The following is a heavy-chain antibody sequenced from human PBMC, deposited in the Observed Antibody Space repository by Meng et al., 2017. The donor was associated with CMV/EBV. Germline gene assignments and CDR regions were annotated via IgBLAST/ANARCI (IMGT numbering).Heavy chain of an antibody. D-gene: IGHD2-2*01. CDR1: GYTFTGYY. V-gene: IGHV1-2*02. Sequence: ASVKVSCKASGYTFTGYYMHWVRQAPGQGLEWMGWINPNSGGTNYAQKFQGRVTMTRDPSISTAYMELSRLRSDDTAVYYCARVVPAAIGTIDYWGQGTLVTVSS. CDR2: INPNSGGT. CDR3: ARVVPAAIGTIDY. J-gene: IGHJ4*02.